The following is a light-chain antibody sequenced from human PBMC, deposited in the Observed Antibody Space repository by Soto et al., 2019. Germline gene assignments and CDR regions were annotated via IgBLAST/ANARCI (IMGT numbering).Light chain of an antibody. CDR1: GSSIGTNT. Sequence: QSALTQPPSASGTPGQRVTISCSGSGSSIGTNTVNWYRQLPGTAPKLLIYGDNQRPSGVPDRFSGSKSGTSASLAISGLQSEDEADYYCAAWDGSLNNVLFGGGTQLTVL. CDR2: GDN. V-gene: IGLV1-44*01. CDR3: AAWDGSLNNVL. J-gene: IGLJ2*01.